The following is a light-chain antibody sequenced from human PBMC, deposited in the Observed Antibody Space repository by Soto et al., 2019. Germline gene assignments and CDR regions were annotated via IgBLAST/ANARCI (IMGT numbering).Light chain of an antibody. CDR1: RSDVGGYNY. CDR2: EVS. J-gene: IGLJ1*01. V-gene: IGLV2-14*01. CDR3: SSYTSSTNIV. Sequence: QSMLTEPGSMSASTAQSITICGAGTRSDVGGYNYVSWYQQHPGKATKLMIYEVSNRPSGVSNRFSGSKSGNTASLTISGLQAEEEADYYCSSYTSSTNIVFGTGTKVTVL.